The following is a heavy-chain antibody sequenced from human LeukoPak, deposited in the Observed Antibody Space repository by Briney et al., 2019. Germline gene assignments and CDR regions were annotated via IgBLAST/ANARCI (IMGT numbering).Heavy chain of an antibody. V-gene: IGHV3-74*01. J-gene: IGHJ4*02. CDR2: VKSDGSTI. CDR3: VRDLGYDDF. Sequence: AGGSLRLSCTASGLTFSTSGFNWVRQAPGKGLVWVSRVKSDGSTISYSDSVKGRFTISRDNAKNTLYLQMTSLRAEDTAVYYCVRDLGYDDFWGQGTLVTVSS. CDR1: GLTFSTSG. D-gene: IGHD2-2*01.